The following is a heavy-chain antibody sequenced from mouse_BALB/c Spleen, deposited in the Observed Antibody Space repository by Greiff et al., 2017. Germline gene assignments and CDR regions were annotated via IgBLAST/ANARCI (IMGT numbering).Heavy chain of an antibody. V-gene: IGHV7-3*02. D-gene: IGHD3-2*01. J-gene: IGHJ3*01. CDR1: GFTFTDYY. CDR2: IRNKANGYTT. CDR3: ARVDSAVPFAY. Sequence: EVKLQESGGGLVQPGGSLRLSCATSGFTFTDYYMSWVRQPPGKALEWLGFIRNKANGYTTEYSASVRGRFTIYRDNSQSILYLQMNNLRAEDSATYYCARVDSAVPFAYWGQGTLVTVSA.